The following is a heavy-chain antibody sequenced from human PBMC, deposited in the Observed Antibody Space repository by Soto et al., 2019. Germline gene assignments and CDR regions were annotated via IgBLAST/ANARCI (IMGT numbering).Heavy chain of an antibody. J-gene: IGHJ6*02. V-gene: IGHV3-74*01. CDR3: AGGMAGLDV. Sequence: EVQLVESGGGLVQPGGSLRLSCAASGLSFNIYWMHWVRKVPGKGLVWLARINSDGSHTIYVDSVKGRFTISRDNAKSTVFLQMDSLRDEDTGVYYCAGGMAGLDVWGQGTTVTVSS. CDR1: GLSFNIYW. CDR2: INSDGSHT.